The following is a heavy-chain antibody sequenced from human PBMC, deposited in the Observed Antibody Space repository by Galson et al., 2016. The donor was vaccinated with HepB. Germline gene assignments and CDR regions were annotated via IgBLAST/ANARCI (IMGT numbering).Heavy chain of an antibody. V-gene: IGHV1-69*13. J-gene: IGHJ4*02. D-gene: IGHD3-10*01. CDR2: IIPMFGTV. CDR3: ARWYYGSGTYYGFDH. Sequence: SVKVSCKASGGAFNSYAISWVRQAPGQGLEWMGGIIPMFGTVNYGQNFQGRVTIIADESTSTAYMELSSLRSEDTAVYYCARWYYGSGTYYGFDHWGQGTPVTVS. CDR1: GGAFNSYA.